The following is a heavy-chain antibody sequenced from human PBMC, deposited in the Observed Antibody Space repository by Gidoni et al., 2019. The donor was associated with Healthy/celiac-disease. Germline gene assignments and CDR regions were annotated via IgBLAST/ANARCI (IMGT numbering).Heavy chain of an antibody. CDR2: INAGNGNT. CDR1: GYTFTSYA. D-gene: IGHD5-18*01. CDR3: ARDPVGTAMVFFDY. J-gene: IGHJ4*02. V-gene: IGHV1-3*01. Sequence: QVQLVQSGAEVKKPGASVKVSCKASGYTFTSYAMHWVRQAPGQRLEWMGWINAGNGNTKYSQKFQGRVTITRDTSASTAYMELSSLRSEDTAVYYCARDPVGTAMVFFDYWGQGTLVTVSS.